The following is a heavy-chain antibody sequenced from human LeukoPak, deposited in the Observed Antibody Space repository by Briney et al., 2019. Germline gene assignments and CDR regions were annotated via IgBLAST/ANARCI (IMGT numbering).Heavy chain of an antibody. V-gene: IGHV1-69*05. CDR1: GGTFSSSA. CDR2: IIPIFGTA. D-gene: IGHD3-22*01. J-gene: IGHJ4*02. CDR3: ARDFLSYDGSGRPLGVCQLGY. Sequence: SVKVSCKASGGTFSSSAISWVRQAPGQGLEWMGGIIPIFGTANYAQKFQGRVTMTTDTSTSTAYMELRSLRSDDTAVYYCARDFLSYDGSGRPLGVCQLGYWGQGTLVTVSS.